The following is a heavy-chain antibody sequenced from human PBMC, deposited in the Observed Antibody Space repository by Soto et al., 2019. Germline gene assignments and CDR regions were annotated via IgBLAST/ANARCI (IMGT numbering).Heavy chain of an antibody. CDR1: GFTFSSYS. CDR2: ISSSSSYI. J-gene: IGHJ6*02. Sequence: EVQLVESGGGLVKPGGSLRLSCAASGFTFSSYSMNWVRQAPGKGLEWVSSISSSSSYIYYADSVKGRFTISRDNAKNSLYLQMNSLRAEDTAVYYWARDIIAVAGKTLYYYYGMDVWGQGTTVTVSS. V-gene: IGHV3-21*01. CDR3: ARDIIAVAGKTLYYYYGMDV. D-gene: IGHD6-19*01.